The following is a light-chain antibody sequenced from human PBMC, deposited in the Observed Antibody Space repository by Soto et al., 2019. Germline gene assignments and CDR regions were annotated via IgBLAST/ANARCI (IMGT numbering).Light chain of an antibody. CDR2: EVS. CDR1: SSDVGAHNY. Sequence: QSVLTQPPSASGSPGQSVTISCTGTSSDVGAHNYVSWYQQLPCKAPKLIIYEVSKRPSGVPDRFSGSKSGNTASLTVSGLQAEDEADYYCTSYAGTYSFFYVFGTGTKVTVL. V-gene: IGLV2-8*01. J-gene: IGLJ1*01. CDR3: TSYAGTYSFFYV.